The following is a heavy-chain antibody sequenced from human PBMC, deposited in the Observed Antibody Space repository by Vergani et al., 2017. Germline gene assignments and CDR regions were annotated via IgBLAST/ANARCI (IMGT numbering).Heavy chain of an antibody. V-gene: IGHV1-2*02. D-gene: IGHD2-2*01. Sequence: QVQLVQSGAEVKKPGASVKVPCKASGYTFTGYYMQWVRQAPGQGLEWMGWINPNSGSTNYAQKFQGRVTMTRDTSISTAYLELSELRSDDTAVYYCARENCSSTSCYFAYWGQGTLVTVSS. CDR2: INPNSGST. J-gene: IGHJ4*02. CDR3: ARENCSSTSCYFAY. CDR1: GYTFTGYY.